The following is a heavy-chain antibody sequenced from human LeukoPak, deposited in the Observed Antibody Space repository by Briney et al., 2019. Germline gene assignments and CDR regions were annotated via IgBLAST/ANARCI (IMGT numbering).Heavy chain of an antibody. J-gene: IGHJ4*02. D-gene: IGHD3-10*01. Sequence: PGGSLRLSCAASGFTFSSYGMHWVRQAPGKGLEWVAFIRYDGSNKYYADSVKGRFTISRDNSKNTLYLQMNSLRAEDTAVYYCAKDRFGELLQCPPTFDYWGQGTLVTVSS. CDR3: AKDRFGELLQCPPTFDY. CDR1: GFTFSSYG. CDR2: IRYDGSNK. V-gene: IGHV3-30*02.